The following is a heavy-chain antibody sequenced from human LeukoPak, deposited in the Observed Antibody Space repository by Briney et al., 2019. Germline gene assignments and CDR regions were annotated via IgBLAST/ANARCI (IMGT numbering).Heavy chain of an antibody. CDR2: NSPIFGPT. CDR1: GGTVSSYG. V-gene: IGHV1-69*01. D-gene: IGHD5-18*01. Sequence: SVKISCKGSGGTVSSYGITWVRQAPGQGLEWMGGNSPIFGPTNYAQKFQGRVTIAADQSPSTAYMELSSLRSEDTAVYYRASSRRYSYGPGGGMDLWGQGTPVTVSS. CDR3: ASSRRYSYGPGGGMDL. J-gene: IGHJ6*02.